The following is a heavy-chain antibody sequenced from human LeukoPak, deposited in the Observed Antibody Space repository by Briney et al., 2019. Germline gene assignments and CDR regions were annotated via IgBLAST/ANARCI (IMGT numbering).Heavy chain of an antibody. CDR2: ISAYNGNT. CDR1: GYTFTSYG. CDR3: ARDLSPPLGCDFWSGRGFGSFDY. D-gene: IGHD3-3*01. J-gene: IGHJ4*02. Sequence: GASVKVSCKASGYTFTSYGISWVRQAPGQGLEWMGWISAYNGNTNYAQKLQGRVTMTTDTSTSTAYMELRSLRSDDTAVYYCARDLSPPLGCDFWSGRGFGSFDYWGQGTLVTVSS. V-gene: IGHV1-18*01.